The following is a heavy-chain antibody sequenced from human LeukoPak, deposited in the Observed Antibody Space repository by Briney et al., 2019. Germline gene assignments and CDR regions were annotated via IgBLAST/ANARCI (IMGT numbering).Heavy chain of an antibody. CDR3: AITGGPTVTAFDL. Sequence: PGGSLRLSCVASGFIFRNYWMSWVRQAPGKGLEWVANINHDGGDKNYVGSVKGRFTISRDNAKSSLYLQMSSLRVEDTAVYYCAITGGPTVTAFDLWGQGILVTVSS. CDR2: INHDGGDK. J-gene: IGHJ4*02. CDR1: GFIFRNYW. V-gene: IGHV3-7*02. D-gene: IGHD4-17*01.